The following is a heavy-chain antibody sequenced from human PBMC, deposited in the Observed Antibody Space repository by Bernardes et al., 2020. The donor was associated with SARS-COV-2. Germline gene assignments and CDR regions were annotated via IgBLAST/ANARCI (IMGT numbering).Heavy chain of an antibody. CDR3: AKDGSGTYRGCLDV. J-gene: IGHJ6*02. V-gene: IGHV3-30*18. D-gene: IGHD3-10*01. CDR1: GFTFSSYG. Sequence: GGSLRLSCVASGFTFSSYGMHWVRQAPGKGLEWVVVISYDGSSKYYTDSVRGRFTISRDNSKNTLYLQMNSLRAEDTAVYYCAKDGSGTYRGCLDVWGQGSTVTVSS. CDR2: ISYDGSSK.